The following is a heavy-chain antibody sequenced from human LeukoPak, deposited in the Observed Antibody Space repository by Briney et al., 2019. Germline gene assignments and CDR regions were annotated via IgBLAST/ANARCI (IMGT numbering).Heavy chain of an antibody. Sequence: SETLSLTCTVSGGSISSGSYYWSWIRQPAGKGLEWIGRIYTSGSTNYNPSLKSRVTISVDTSKNQFSLKLSSVTAADTAVYYCARDAGYCSGGSFYSPRYYYYGMDVWGQGTTVTVSS. J-gene: IGHJ6*02. CDR2: IYTSGST. D-gene: IGHD2-15*01. CDR1: GGSISSGSYY. V-gene: IGHV4-61*02. CDR3: ARDAGYCSGGSFYSPRYYYYGMDV.